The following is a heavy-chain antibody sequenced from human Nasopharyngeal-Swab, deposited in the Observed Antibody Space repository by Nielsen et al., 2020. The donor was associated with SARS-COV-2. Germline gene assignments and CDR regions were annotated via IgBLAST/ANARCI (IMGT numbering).Heavy chain of an antibody. D-gene: IGHD2-21*01. Sequence: GGSLRLSCAASGFTFSSYSMNWVRQAPGKGLEWVSSISSSSSYIYYADSVKGRFTISRDNAKNSLYLQMNSLRAEDTAVYYCARGGKYCGGDCCDYWGQGTLVTVSS. CDR1: GFTFSSYS. CDR2: ISSSSSYI. V-gene: IGHV3-21*01. CDR3: ARGGKYCGGDCCDY. J-gene: IGHJ4*02.